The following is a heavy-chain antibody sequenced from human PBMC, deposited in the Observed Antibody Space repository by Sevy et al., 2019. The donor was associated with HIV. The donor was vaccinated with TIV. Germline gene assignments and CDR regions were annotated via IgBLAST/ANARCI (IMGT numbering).Heavy chain of an antibody. D-gene: IGHD3-22*01. V-gene: IGHV3-23*01. CDR2: IRGSGGST. CDR3: HGDYDSSQLASYYYYGMDV. CDR1: GFMFSSYA. J-gene: IGHJ6*02. Sequence: GVSLRLSCAASGFMFSSYAMSWVRQAPGKGLEWVSTIRGSGGSTYYADSVKGRFTISRDNSKNTLYLQMNSLRAEDTAVYYCHGDYDSSQLASYYYYGMDVWGQGTTVTVSS.